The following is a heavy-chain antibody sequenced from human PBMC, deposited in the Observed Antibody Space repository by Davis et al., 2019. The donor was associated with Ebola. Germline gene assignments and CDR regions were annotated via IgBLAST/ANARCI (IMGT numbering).Heavy chain of an antibody. CDR2: INIDGSRT. D-gene: IGHD3-3*01. Sequence: HTGGSLRLSCAASGFTFSDYWMHWVRQGPGKGLVWVSRINIDGSRTNYADSVKGRFTISRDNAKNTLYLQMNSLRAEDTAVYYCARDRGPGNYDFWSGLRDYYYYMDVWGKGTTVTVSS. V-gene: IGHV3-74*01. CDR3: ARDRGPGNYDFWSGLRDYYYYMDV. CDR1: GFTFSDYW. J-gene: IGHJ6*03.